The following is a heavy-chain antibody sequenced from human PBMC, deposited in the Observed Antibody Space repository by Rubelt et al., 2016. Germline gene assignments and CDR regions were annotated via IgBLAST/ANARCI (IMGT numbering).Heavy chain of an antibody. D-gene: IGHD3-3*01. J-gene: IGHJ5*02. CDR3: AITPSENDFWSGYFYFDP. CDR1: GESFSGYY. V-gene: IGHV4-34*01. Sequence: QVQLQQWGPGLLKPSETLSLTCAVYGESFSGYYWNWIRQPPGKGLEWIGRINHRGSTYYNASLKSRVTISADTTKNQFSLKLNFVTAADTAIYYAAITPSENDFWSGYFYFDPWGQGTLVTVAS. CDR2: INHRGST.